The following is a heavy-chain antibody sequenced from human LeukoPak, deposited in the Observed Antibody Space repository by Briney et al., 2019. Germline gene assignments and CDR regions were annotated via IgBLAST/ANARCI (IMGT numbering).Heavy chain of an antibody. Sequence: GGSLRLSCAASGFAFSSYWMHWVRQAPGKGLVWVSRINSDGSSATYADSVQDRFTISRDNAKNTLYLQMNSLRADDTAVYYCARSVYSYYANWFDPWGQGTLVTVSS. CDR2: INSDGSSA. CDR1: GFAFSSYW. D-gene: IGHD4-11*01. V-gene: IGHV3-74*01. CDR3: ARSVYSYYANWFDP. J-gene: IGHJ5*02.